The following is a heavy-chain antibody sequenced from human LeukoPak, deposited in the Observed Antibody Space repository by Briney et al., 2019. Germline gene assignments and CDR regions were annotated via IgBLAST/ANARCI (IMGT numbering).Heavy chain of an antibody. J-gene: IGHJ4*02. CDR2: IYRRGST. CDR1: GASISAYH. V-gene: IGHV4-4*07. Sequence: SETLSLPCSVSGASISAYHWTGLRQPAGETLEWIGLIYRRGSTLLNPSLNPRVAMTLDLTNNHPSLRLPSLTAADTAMYYCARKDGDYCGQGTLVTVSS. CDR3: ARKDGDY.